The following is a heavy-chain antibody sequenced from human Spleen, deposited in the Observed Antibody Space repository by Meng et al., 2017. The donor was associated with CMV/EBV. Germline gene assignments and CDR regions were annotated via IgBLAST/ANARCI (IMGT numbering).Heavy chain of an antibody. CDR2: ISSSSSYI. Sequence: EVQLVESGGGLVKPGGSLRLSCAASGFTFSSYSMNWVRQAPGKGLEWVSSISSSSSYIYYADSVKGRFTISRDNAKNSLYLQMNSLRAEDTAVYYCATTKPGDSSGWYVADYWGQGTLVTVSS. CDR1: GFTFSSYS. V-gene: IGHV3-21*01. CDR3: ATTKPGDSSGWYVADY. D-gene: IGHD6-19*01. J-gene: IGHJ4*02.